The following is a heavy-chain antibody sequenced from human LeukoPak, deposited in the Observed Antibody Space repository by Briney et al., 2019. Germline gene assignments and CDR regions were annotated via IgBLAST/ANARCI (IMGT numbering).Heavy chain of an antibody. CDR1: GFTVSSNY. J-gene: IGHJ6*02. Sequence: GGSLRLSCAASGFTVSSNYMSWVRQAPGKGLEWVSVIYSGGSTYYADSVKGRFTISRDNSKNTLYLQMNSLGGEDTAVYYCARDLHGSGNTRNCGMDVWGQGTTVIVSS. CDR3: ARDLHGSGNTRNCGMDV. CDR2: IYSGGST. V-gene: IGHV3-53*05. D-gene: IGHD3-10*01.